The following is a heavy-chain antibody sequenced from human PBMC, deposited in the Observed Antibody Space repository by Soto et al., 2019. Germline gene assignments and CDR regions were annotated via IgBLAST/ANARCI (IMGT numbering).Heavy chain of an antibody. J-gene: IGHJ5*02. D-gene: IGHD2-8*01. V-gene: IGHV3-7*01. CDR1: GFIFSNHW. Sequence: EVQVVESGGGLVQPGGSLRLSCAASGFIFSNHWMTWVRQVPGKGLEWVANINQDGSDQYYLDSVKGRFTISRDNAKNSLFPQMNSLRVEDTAVYYCATSMRHTLDPWGQGTLVTVSS. CDR2: INQDGSDQ. CDR3: ATSMRHTLDP.